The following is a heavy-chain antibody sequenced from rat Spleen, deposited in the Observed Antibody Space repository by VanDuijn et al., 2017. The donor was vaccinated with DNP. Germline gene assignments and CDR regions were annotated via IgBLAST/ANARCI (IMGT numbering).Heavy chain of an antibody. Sequence: EVQLVESGGGLVQPGRSLKLSCVASGFSFSDYYMAWVRQPPTKGLEWVAYIRPYGGSTYYGDSVKGRFTISRDNAKSTLYLQMNSLRSEDTATYYCAIYFFSGDNWFAYWGQGTLVTVSS. CDR3: AIYFFSGDNWFAY. D-gene: IGHD1-1*01. CDR2: IRPYGGST. V-gene: IGHV5-27*01. J-gene: IGHJ3*01. CDR1: GFSFSDYY.